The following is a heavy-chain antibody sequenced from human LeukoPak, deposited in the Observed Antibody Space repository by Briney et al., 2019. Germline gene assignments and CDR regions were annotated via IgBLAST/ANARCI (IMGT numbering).Heavy chain of an antibody. J-gene: IGHJ6*03. CDR1: GFTFSSYA. D-gene: IGHD1-26*01. V-gene: IGHV3-64*01. Sequence: GGSLRLSCAASGFTFSSYAMHWVRQAPGKGLEYVSAISSNGGSTYYANSVKGRFTISRDNSKNTLYLQMGSLRAEDMAVYYCARAGVVGATTPYYYYYMDVCGKGTTVTVSS. CDR3: ARAGVVGATTPYYYYYMDV. CDR2: ISSNGGST.